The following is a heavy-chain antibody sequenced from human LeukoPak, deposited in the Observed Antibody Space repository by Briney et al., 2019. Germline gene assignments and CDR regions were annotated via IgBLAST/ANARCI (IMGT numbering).Heavy chain of an antibody. D-gene: IGHD4-17*01. V-gene: IGHV4-34*09. Sequence: PSGTLSLTCAVYGGSFSGYYWSWIRQPPGKGLEWIGYICYSGTTYYNPSLKSRVTISVDTTKNQFSLKLSSVTAADTAVYHCARKRDDGDYHIDYWGQGTLVTVSS. CDR1: GGSFSGYY. CDR2: ICYSGTT. CDR3: ARKRDDGDYHIDY. J-gene: IGHJ4*02.